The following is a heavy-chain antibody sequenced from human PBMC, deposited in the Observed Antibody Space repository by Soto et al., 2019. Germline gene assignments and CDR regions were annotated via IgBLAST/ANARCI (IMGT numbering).Heavy chain of an antibody. D-gene: IGHD6-13*01. V-gene: IGHV6-1*01. Sequence: SQTLSLTCAISGGRVSSNSAAWNWIRQSPSRGLEWLGRTYYRSKWYNDYAVSVKSRITINPDTSKNQFSLQLNSVTPEDTAVYYCAREPRQQLVHYYYYYGMDVWGQGTTVTVSS. CDR3: AREPRQQLVHYYYYYGMDV. CDR2: TYYRSKWYN. J-gene: IGHJ6*02. CDR1: GGRVSSNSAA.